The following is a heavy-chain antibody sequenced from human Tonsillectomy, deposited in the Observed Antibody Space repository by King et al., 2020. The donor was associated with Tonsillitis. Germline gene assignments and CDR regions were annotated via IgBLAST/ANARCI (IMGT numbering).Heavy chain of an antibody. D-gene: IGHD6-13*01. Sequence: VQLVESGGGLVQPGGSLRLSCAASGFTFSSYWMSWVRQAPGKGLEWVANIKEDGSEKYYVDSVKGRFTISRDNAKNSLYLQMNSLRVEDTAVYYCAREGSSSWTPDYWGQGTLVTVSS. V-gene: IGHV3-7*03. CDR3: AREGSSSWTPDY. CDR2: IKEDGSEK. CDR1: GFTFSSYW. J-gene: IGHJ4*02.